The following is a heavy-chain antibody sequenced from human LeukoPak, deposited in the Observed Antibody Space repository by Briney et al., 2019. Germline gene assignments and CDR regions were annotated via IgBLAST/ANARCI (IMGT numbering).Heavy chain of an antibody. CDR1: GYTFTGYY. V-gene: IGHV1-2*02. Sequence: GASVKVSCKASGYTFTGYYMHWVRQAPGQGLEWMGWINPNSGGTNYAQKFQGRVTMTRDTSISTAYMELSRLRSDDTAVYHCARGLTKQYEWLVLYYWGQGTLVTVSS. CDR3: ARGLTKQYEWLVLYY. D-gene: IGHD6-19*01. CDR2: INPNSGGT. J-gene: IGHJ4*02.